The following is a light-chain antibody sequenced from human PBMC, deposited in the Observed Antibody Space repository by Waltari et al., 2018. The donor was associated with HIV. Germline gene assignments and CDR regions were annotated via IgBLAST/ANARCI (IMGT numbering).Light chain of an antibody. CDR3: SSYTTSSTWV. V-gene: IGLV2-14*03. CDR1: SSDIGGYKH. CDR2: YVS. J-gene: IGLJ3*02. Sequence: QSALTQPASVSGSTGQSITISCTGTSSDIGGYKHVYWYQQKPGKSPTLMISYVSNRPSGVSNRFSGSKSGNTASLTISGLQAEDEADYYCSSYTTSSTWVFGGGTKLTVL.